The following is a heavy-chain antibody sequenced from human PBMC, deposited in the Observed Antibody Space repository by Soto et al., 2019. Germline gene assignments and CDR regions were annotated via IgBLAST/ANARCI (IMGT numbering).Heavy chain of an antibody. J-gene: IGHJ4*02. CDR2: IHAGNGNK. CDR1: GDRFSDLG. Sequence: QVQLVQSGAEVRKPGASVKVSCKASGDRFSDLGMHWVRQAPGQRLEWMGGIHAGNGNKKYSQKYQGRVTMTRDTSASTAYMELSRLTSEDTAISYFTNSYCGSITCLGKFWGQGTLVTVPS. D-gene: IGHD2-21*01. CDR3: TNSYCGSITCLGKF. V-gene: IGHV1-3*01.